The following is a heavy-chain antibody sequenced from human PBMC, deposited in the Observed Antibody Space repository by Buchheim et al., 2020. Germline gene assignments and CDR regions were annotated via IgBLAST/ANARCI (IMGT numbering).Heavy chain of an antibody. CDR2: IYYSGRP. Sequence: QVQLQESGPGLVKPSQTLSLTCTVSGGSISSGGYYWSWIRQHPGKGLEWIGYIYYSGRPYYNPSLKSRVTISVDTSKNQVSLKLGSVTAVDTAVYYCARGDVDTAMGQHYYYGMDVWGQGTT. V-gene: IGHV4-31*03. CDR1: GGSISSGGYY. J-gene: IGHJ6*02. CDR3: ARGDVDTAMGQHYYYGMDV. D-gene: IGHD5-18*01.